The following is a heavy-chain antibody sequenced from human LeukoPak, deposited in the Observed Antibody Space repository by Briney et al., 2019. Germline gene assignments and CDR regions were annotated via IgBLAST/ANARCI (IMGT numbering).Heavy chain of an antibody. CDR3: ARALAAAAGRRAAMMGD. V-gene: IGHV1-46*01. CDR1: EYTFTRFY. CDR2: INPSGGSG. D-gene: IGHD6-13*01. Sequence: ASVKVSCKASEYTFTRFYIHWVRQAPGQGLEWMGIINPSGGSGNNAQKFQGRVTMTRDMSTSTVYMELSSLRSEDTAVYYCARALAAAAGRRAAMMGDWGQGTLVTVSS. J-gene: IGHJ4*02.